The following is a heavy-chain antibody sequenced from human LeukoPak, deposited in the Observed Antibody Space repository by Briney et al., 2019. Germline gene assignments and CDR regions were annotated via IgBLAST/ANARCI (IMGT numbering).Heavy chain of an antibody. CDR3: ARLNGPKYSSGWLYYFDD. D-gene: IGHD6-19*01. J-gene: IGHJ4*02. V-gene: IGHV5-51*01. CDR1: GYSFTSYW. CDR2: IYPGDSDT. Sequence: GESLKISCKGSGYSFTSYWIGWVRQMPGKGLECMGIIYPGDSDTRYSPSFQGQVTISTDKSISTAYLQWSSLKASDTAMYYCARLNGPKYSSGWLYYFDDWGQGTLVTVSS.